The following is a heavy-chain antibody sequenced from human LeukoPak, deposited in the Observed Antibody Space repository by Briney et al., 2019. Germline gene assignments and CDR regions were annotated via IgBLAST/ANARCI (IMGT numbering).Heavy chain of an antibody. V-gene: IGHV3-7*01. J-gene: IGHJ4*02. D-gene: IGHD2-21*02. CDR2: IKQDGSEK. Sequence: GGSLRLSCAASGFTFSSYRMSWVRQAPGKGLEWVANIKQDGSEKYYVDSVKGRFTISRDNAKNSLYLQMNSLRAEDTAVYYCARVRDYCGGDCYSGYFDYWGQGTLVTVSS. CDR3: ARVRDYCGGDCYSGYFDY. CDR1: GFTFSSYR.